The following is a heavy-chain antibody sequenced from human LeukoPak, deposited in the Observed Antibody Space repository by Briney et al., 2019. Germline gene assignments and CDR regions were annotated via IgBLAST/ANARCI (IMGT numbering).Heavy chain of an antibody. V-gene: IGHV1-69*01. CDR2: IIPIFGTA. CDR1: GGTFSSYA. J-gene: IGHJ4*02. CDR3: ARGGSSGYCPYYFDY. Sequence: GSSVKVSCKASGGTFSSYAISWVRQAPGQGLEWMGGIIPIFGTANYAQKFQGRVTITADESTSTAYMELSSLRSEDTAVYYCARGGSSGYCPYYFDYWGQGTLVTVSS. D-gene: IGHD3-22*01.